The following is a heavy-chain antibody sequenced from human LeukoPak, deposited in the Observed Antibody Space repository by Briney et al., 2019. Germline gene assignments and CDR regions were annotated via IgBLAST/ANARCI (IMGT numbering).Heavy chain of an antibody. V-gene: IGHV1-24*01. J-gene: IGHJ4*02. CDR1: GYTLTELS. D-gene: IGHD3-3*01. Sequence: ASVKVSCKVSGYTLTELSMHWVRQAPGKGLEWMGGFDPEDGETIYAQKFQGRVTMTEDTSTDTAYMELSSLRSEDTAVYYCATAKGVFGVVHFDYWGQGTLVTVSS. CDR2: FDPEDGET. CDR3: ATAKGVFGVVHFDY.